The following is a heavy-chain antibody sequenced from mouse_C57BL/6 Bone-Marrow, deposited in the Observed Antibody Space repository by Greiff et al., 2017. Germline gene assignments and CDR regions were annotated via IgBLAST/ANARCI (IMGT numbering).Heavy chain of an antibody. Sequence: VQLQQSGAELVMPGASVQLSCKASGYTFTSYWMHWVKQRPGQGLEWIGEIDPSDSYTNYNQKFKGKSTLTVDKSSSTSYMQLSSLTSEDSAFYYCARDYGSSFNWYFDVWGTGTTVTVSS. D-gene: IGHD1-1*01. CDR1: GYTFTSYW. CDR2: IDPSDSYT. V-gene: IGHV1-69*01. CDR3: ARDYGSSFNWYFDV. J-gene: IGHJ1*03.